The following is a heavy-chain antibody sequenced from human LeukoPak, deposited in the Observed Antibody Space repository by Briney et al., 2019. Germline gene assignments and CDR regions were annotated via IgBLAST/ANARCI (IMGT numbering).Heavy chain of an antibody. CDR3: ATYAGTSSKYFQY. V-gene: IGHV5-51*01. D-gene: IGHD3-10*01. J-gene: IGHJ1*01. Sequence: GESLKISCKGSGYSFSNNWIGWVRQMPGKDLEWMGIILPGDSDTRYSPSFQGQVTISADKSINTAYVQWSSLKVSDTAMYYCATYAGTSSKYFQYWGQGTLVTVSS. CDR2: ILPGDSDT. CDR1: GYSFSNNW.